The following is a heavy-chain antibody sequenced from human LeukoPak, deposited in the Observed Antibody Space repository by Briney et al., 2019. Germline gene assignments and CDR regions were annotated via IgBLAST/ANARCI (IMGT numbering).Heavy chain of an antibody. CDR1: GGSISSSSYY. CDR2: IYHSGST. CDR3: ARVMKGWFGELPYYYYMDV. D-gene: IGHD3-10*01. J-gene: IGHJ6*03. V-gene: IGHV4-39*07. Sequence: PSETLSLTCTVSGGSISSSSYYWGWIRQPPGKGLEWIGSIYHSGSTYYNPSLKSRVTISVDTSKNQFSLKLSSVTAADTAVYYCARVMKGWFGELPYYYYMDVWGKGTTVTVSS.